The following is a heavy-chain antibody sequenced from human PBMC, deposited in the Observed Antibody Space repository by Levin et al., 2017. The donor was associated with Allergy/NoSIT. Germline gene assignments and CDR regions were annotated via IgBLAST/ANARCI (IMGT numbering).Heavy chain of an antibody. V-gene: IGHV4-61*08. CDR2: VYYSGSN. CDR3: ARNASRRGWFDS. J-gene: IGHJ5*01. Sequence: SQTLSLTCTVTGDSIQNGDYYWSWIRQSPGKGLDWIGYVYYSGSNIYNPSLKSRVSISIDTYRKQFSLKLSSLTAADTAIYYCARNASRRGWFDSWGQGTTVIVSS. CDR1: GDSIQNGDYY. D-gene: IGHD2-2*01.